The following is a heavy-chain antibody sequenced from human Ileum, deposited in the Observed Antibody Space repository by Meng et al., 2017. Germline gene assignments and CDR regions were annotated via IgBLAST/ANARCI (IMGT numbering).Heavy chain of an antibody. CDR2: IIPMFDTA. CDR1: GGTFTTNT. D-gene: IGHD2-2*01. V-gene: IGHV1-69*06. CDR3: ARQYCSSSSCYLIDD. Sequence: QEQQVQPEAGSHNPGPSVKASSTTCGGTFTTNTFNWVRLAPGQGLEWLGQIIPMFDTANYAQKFQGRVTLTADKSTRTAFMELSSLRSEDTAVYYCARQYCSSSSCYLIDDWGHGTLVTVSS. J-gene: IGHJ4*01.